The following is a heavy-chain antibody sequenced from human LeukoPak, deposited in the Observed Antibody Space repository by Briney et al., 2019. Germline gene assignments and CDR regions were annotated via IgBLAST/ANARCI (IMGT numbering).Heavy chain of an antibody. CDR3: ARVQHDSSGNEDAFDI. D-gene: IGHD3-22*01. CDR2: INPNSGGT. CDR1: GYTFTGYY. Sequence: ASVTVSCKASGYTFTGYYMHWVRQAPGQGLEWMGWINPNSGGTNYAQKFQGRVTMTRDTSISTAYMELSRLRSDDTAVYYCARVQHDSSGNEDAFDIWGQGTMVTVSS. V-gene: IGHV1-2*02. J-gene: IGHJ3*02.